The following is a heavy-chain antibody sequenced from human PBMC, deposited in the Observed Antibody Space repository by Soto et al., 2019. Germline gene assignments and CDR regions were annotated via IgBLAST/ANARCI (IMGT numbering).Heavy chain of an antibody. Sequence: PSETLSLTCTVSGGSVSSGSYYWSWIRQPPGKGLEWIGYIYYSGSTNYNPSLKSRVTISVDTSKNQFSLKLSSVTAADTAVYYCAREYVLRFLEWLPQWFDPWRQRPLFTASS. J-gene: IGHJ5*02. CDR1: GGSVSSGSYY. V-gene: IGHV4-61*01. CDR2: IYYSGST. D-gene: IGHD3-3*01. CDR3: AREYVLRFLEWLPQWFDP.